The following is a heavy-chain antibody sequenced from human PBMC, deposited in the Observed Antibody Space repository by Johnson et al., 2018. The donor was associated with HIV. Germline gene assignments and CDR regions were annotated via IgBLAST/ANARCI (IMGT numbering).Heavy chain of an antibody. V-gene: IGHV3-23*04. CDR1: GFTFSSYA. D-gene: IGHD1-26*01. J-gene: IGHJ3*01. Sequence: EVQLVESGGGLVQPGGSLRLSCAASGFTFSSYAMSWVRQAPGKGLEWVSAISGSGGSTYYADSVTGRFTISRDNSKNTLYLQMNSLRAEDTAVYYCARESANSGRYSGAFDVWGQGTMVIVSS. CDR3: ARESANSGRYSGAFDV. CDR2: ISGSGGST.